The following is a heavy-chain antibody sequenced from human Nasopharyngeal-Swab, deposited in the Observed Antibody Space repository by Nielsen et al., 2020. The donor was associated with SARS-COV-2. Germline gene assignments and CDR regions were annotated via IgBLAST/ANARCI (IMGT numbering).Heavy chain of an antibody. CDR2: IHYIGST. D-gene: IGHD2-21*02. CDR3: ARGPPTYCGSHCSLDY. CDR1: GGSISSGDHY. J-gene: IGHJ4*02. Sequence: LRLSCTVSGGSISSGDHYWSWIRQPPGKGLQWIGYIHYIGSTNYNPSLKSRVTISVDTSKNQFSLKLSSVTAADTAVYYCARGPPTYCGSHCSLDYWGQGTLATVSS. V-gene: IGHV4-30-4*01.